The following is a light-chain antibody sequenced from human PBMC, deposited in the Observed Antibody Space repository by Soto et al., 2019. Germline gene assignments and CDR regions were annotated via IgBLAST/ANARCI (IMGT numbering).Light chain of an antibody. Sequence: DIQMTQSPSSLTASVGDRVTISCRASQGFSNSLAWYQQKPGKVPTLLIYGASILQSGVPSRFSGSGSGTEFTLTISSRQPEDVATYYCQKYDSAPLTFGGGTKVEIK. CDR1: QGFSNS. CDR3: QKYDSAPLT. CDR2: GAS. J-gene: IGKJ4*01. V-gene: IGKV1-27*01.